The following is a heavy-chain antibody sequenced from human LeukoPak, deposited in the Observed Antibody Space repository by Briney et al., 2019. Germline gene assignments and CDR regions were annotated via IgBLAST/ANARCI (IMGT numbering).Heavy chain of an antibody. CDR3: AREPPRGYYDSSGYFDY. V-gene: IGHV1-18*01. Sequence: ASVKVSCKASGYTFPSYGISWVRQAPGQGLEWMGWISAYNGNTNYAQKLQGRVTMTTDTSTSTAYMELRSLRTDDTAVYYCAREPPRGYYDSSGYFDYWGQGTLVTVSS. J-gene: IGHJ4*02. CDR1: GYTFPSYG. D-gene: IGHD3-22*01. CDR2: ISAYNGNT.